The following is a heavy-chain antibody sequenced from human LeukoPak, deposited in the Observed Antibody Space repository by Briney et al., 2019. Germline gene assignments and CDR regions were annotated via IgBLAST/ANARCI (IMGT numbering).Heavy chain of an antibody. CDR2: IYPGDSDT. CDR3: ARHGRRGIQLWSFDY. J-gene: IGHJ4*02. CDR1: GYSFTTFW. D-gene: IGHD2-15*01. Sequence: HGESLKISCKGSGYSFTTFWIGWVRQMPGKGLEWMGIIYPGDSDTKYSPSFQGQVTISVDKSITTAYLQWNSLKASDTAMYYCARHGRRGIQLWSFDYWGQGTLVTVSS. V-gene: IGHV5-51*01.